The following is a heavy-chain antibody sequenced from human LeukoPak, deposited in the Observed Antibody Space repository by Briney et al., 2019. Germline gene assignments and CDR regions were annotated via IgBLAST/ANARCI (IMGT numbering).Heavy chain of an antibody. V-gene: IGHV3-49*04. CDR2: IRSKAYGGTA. Sequence: GGSLRLSCTASGFTFGDYAMYWVRQAPGKGLEWVGFIRSKAYGGTAEYAASVKGRFTISRDDSKSIAYLQMNSLKTEDTALYYCSRSVVVTAVGYFDYWGQGTLVTVSS. CDR1: GFTFGDYA. CDR3: SRSVVVTAVGYFDY. J-gene: IGHJ4*02. D-gene: IGHD2-21*02.